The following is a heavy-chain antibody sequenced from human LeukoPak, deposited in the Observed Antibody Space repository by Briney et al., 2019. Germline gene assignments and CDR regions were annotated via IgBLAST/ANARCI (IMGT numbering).Heavy chain of an antibody. CDR2: IYSGGST. V-gene: IGHV3-53*01. CDR1: GFTVSSNY. D-gene: IGHD3-22*01. CDR3: ATTYDSSGCD. J-gene: IGHJ4*02. Sequence: GGSLRLSCAASGFTVSSNYMSWVRQALGKGLEWVSVIYSGGSTYYADSVKGRFTISRDNSKNTLYLQMNSLRAEDAAVYYCATTYDSSGCDWGQGTLVTVSS.